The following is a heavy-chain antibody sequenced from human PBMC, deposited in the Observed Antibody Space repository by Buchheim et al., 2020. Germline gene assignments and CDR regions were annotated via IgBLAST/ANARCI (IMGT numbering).Heavy chain of an antibody. CDR2: ISWNSGNI. D-gene: IGHD3-22*01. V-gene: IGHV3-9*01. J-gene: IGHJ6*02. CDR1: GFMFDDYA. Sequence: EVQLVESGGGLVQPGGSLRLSCAASGFMFDDYAMHWVRQAPGKGLEWVSHISWNSGNIDYADSVRGRFTISRDNAKNSLTLQMNSLRGEDTALYYCTRRYYFESSGHRHYGMDVWGQGTT. CDR3: TRRYYFESSGHRHYGMDV.